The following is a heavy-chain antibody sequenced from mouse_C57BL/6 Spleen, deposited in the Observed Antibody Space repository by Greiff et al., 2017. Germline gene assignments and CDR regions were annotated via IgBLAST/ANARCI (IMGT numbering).Heavy chain of an antibody. V-gene: IGHV1-85*01. J-gene: IGHJ3*01. CDR1: GYTFTSYD. CDR2: IYPRDGST. D-gene: IGHD2-5*01. CDR3: ATRKDYSNPWFAY. Sequence: QVQLKESGPELVKPGASVKLSCKASGYTFTSYDINWVKQRPGQGLEWIGWIYPRDGSTKYNEKFKGKATLTVDTSSSTAYMVLHSLTSEDSAVYYCATRKDYSNPWFAYWGQGTLVTVSA.